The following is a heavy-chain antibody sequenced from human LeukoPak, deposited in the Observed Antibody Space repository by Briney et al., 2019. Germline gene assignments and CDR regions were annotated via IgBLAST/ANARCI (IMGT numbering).Heavy chain of an antibody. CDR2: INPNSGGT. D-gene: IGHD2-15*01. J-gene: IGHJ5*02. CDR1: RYTFTGYY. V-gene: IGHV1-2*06. Sequence: ASVEVSCKASRYTFTGYYMHWVRQAPGQGLEWMGRINPNSGGTNYAQKFQGRVTMTRDTSISTAYMELSRLRSDDTAVYYCARAQGYCSGGSCYEWFDPWGQGTLVTVSS. CDR3: ARAQGYCSGGSCYEWFDP.